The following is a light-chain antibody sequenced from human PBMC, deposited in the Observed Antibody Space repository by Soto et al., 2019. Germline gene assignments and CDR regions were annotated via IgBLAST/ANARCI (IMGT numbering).Light chain of an antibody. CDR1: SSDVGGYNY. Sequence: QSALTQPASVSGSPGQSITISCTGTSSDVGGYNYVSWYQQHPGKAPKLMIYEVSNRPSGVSNRFSGCKSGNTASLTISGLQADDEAEYYCSSYTSSSTLVFGTGTKVTVL. CDR3: SSYTSSSTLV. V-gene: IGLV2-14*01. J-gene: IGLJ1*01. CDR2: EVS.